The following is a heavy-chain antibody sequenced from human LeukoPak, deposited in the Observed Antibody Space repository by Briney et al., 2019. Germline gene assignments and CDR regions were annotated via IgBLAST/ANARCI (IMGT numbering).Heavy chain of an antibody. CDR2: IKQDGSEK. V-gene: IGHV3-7*01. J-gene: IGHJ3*02. D-gene: IGHD2-2*01. CDR3: ARDDCSSTSCYSYAFDI. Sequence: PGGSLRLSCAASGFTFSSYWMSGVRQAPGKGLEWVANIKQDGSEKYYVDSVKGRFTISRDNAKNSLYLQMNSLRAEDTAVYYCARDDCSSTSCYSYAFDIWGQGTMVTVSS. CDR1: GFTFSSYW.